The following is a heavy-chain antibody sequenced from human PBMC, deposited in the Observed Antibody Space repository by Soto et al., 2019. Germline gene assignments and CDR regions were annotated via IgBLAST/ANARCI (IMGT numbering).Heavy chain of an antibody. Sequence: QVQLVQSGAEVKKPGASVMVSCKGSGYSFITYGMSWVRQAPGQCLEWVGWISTYNGNTKYVESLQGRVTMTTDTTTSTAYMELGSLRSDDTAVYYCARGPTDYYDKSGDYCLDYWGQGTLVTVSP. CDR3: ARGPTDYYDKSGDYCLDY. CDR1: GYSFITYG. V-gene: IGHV1-18*01. J-gene: IGHJ4*02. D-gene: IGHD3-22*01. CDR2: ISTYNGNT.